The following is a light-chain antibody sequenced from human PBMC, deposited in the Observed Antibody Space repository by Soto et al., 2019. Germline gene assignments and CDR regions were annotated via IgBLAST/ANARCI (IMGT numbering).Light chain of an antibody. Sequence: QSVLTQPASVSGSPGQSITISCTGTSSDVGAYNSVAWYQHNPGKAPKLMIYDVSNRPSGVSSRFSGSKSANTASLSISGLQADDEADYYCSSYTSSTTLGVLFGGGTKLTVL. CDR2: DVS. V-gene: IGLV2-14*01. CDR1: SSDVGAYNS. J-gene: IGLJ2*01. CDR3: SSYTSSTTLGVL.